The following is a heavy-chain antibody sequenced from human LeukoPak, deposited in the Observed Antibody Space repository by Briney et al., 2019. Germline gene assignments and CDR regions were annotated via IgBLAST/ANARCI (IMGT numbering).Heavy chain of an antibody. D-gene: IGHD3-16*01. J-gene: IGHJ6*03. CDR1: GGSFSSYA. V-gene: IGHV1-69*06. Sequence: GSSVTVSCTASGGSFSSYAITWVRQAPGQGLEWMGRIIPILGTPTYAQKFQGRVTITADMGSSTAYLELTSLTAEDTARYFCAKQGAVRQDYYMDVWGNGTTVTVSS. CDR2: IIPILGTP. CDR3: AKQGAVRQDYYMDV.